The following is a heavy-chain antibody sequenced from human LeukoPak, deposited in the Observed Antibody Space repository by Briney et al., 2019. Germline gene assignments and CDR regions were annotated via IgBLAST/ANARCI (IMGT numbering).Heavy chain of an antibody. CDR1: GGSISSSSYY. CDR2: IYYSGST. V-gene: IGHV4-39*07. D-gene: IGHD5-12*01. CDR3: ARDGYQPIDY. J-gene: IGHJ4*02. Sequence: SETLSLTCTVSGGSISSSSYYWGWIRQPPGKELEWIGSIYYSGSTYYNPSLKSRVTISVDTSKNQISLKLSSVTAADTAVYYCARDGYQPIDYWGQGTLVTVSS.